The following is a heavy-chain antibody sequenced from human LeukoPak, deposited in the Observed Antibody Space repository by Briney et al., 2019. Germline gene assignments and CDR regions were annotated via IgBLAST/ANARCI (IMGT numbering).Heavy chain of an antibody. Sequence: SVKVSCKASGGTFSNYAISWVRQAPGQGLEWMGGIIPIFGTANYAQKFQGRVTITTDESTSTAYMELSSLRSEDTAVYYFAIISHYYYYMDVWGKGTTVTVSS. CDR2: IIPIFGTA. D-gene: IGHD3-10*01. J-gene: IGHJ6*03. CDR3: AIISHYYYYMDV. CDR1: GGTFSNYA. V-gene: IGHV1-69*05.